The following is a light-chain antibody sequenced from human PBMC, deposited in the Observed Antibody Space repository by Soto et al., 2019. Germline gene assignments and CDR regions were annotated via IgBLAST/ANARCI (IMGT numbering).Light chain of an antibody. Sequence: EIVFTQSPATLSSFPGDRVTLSFRASQAFNPRLAWYQQKPGQAPRLLIYGASNRATGIPDRFSGSGSGTDFALTISRLQPEDFAVYYCQQYGSSPWTFGQGTKVDIK. CDR3: QQYGSSPWT. J-gene: IGKJ1*01. CDR2: GAS. CDR1: QAFNPR. V-gene: IGKV3-20*01.